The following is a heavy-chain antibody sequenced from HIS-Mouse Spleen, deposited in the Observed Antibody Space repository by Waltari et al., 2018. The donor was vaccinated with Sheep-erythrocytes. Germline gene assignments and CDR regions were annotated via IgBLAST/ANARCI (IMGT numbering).Heavy chain of an antibody. Sequence: QLQLQESGPGLVKPSETLSLTCTVSGGSISSSSYYWGWIRQPPGKGLEWIGSIYYSGSTYDNPSLRGRVTISVDTSKNQFCLKLGSVTAADTAVYYCARLYYYDSSGYYFDYWGQGTLVTVSS. J-gene: IGHJ4*02. V-gene: IGHV4-39*01. CDR2: IYYSGST. CDR1: GGSISSSSYY. D-gene: IGHD3-22*01. CDR3: ARLYYYDSSGYYFDY.